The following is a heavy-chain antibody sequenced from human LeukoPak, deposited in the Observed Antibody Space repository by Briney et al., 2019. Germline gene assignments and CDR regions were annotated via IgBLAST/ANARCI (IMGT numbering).Heavy chain of an antibody. Sequence: SETLSLTRTVSGYSISSGYYWAWIRRPPGKGLEWIGSIYHSGSTYYNPSLKSRVTISIDTSKSQFSLNLSSVTAADTAVYFCARDPDYYDPGYWGQGTLVTVSS. J-gene: IGHJ4*02. CDR1: GYSISSGYY. V-gene: IGHV4-38-2*02. D-gene: IGHD3-22*01. CDR3: ARDPDYYDPGY. CDR2: IYHSGST.